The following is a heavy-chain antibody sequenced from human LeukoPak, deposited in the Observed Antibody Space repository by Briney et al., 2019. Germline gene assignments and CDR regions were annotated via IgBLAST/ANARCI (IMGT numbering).Heavy chain of an antibody. J-gene: IGHJ6*03. V-gene: IGHV3-7*01. D-gene: IGHD6-19*01. Sequence: PGGSLRLSCAASGFTFSSYWMSWVRQAPGKGLEWVANIKQDGSEKYYVDSVKGRFTISRDNAKNSLYLQMNSLRAEDTAVYYCARAYSCGWYYHYYYYYYMDVWGKGTTVTISS. CDR3: ARAYSCGWYYHYYYYYYMDV. CDR2: IKQDGSEK. CDR1: GFTFSSYW.